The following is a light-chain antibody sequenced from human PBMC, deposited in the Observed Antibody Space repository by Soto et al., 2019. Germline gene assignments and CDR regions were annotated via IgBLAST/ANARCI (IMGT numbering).Light chain of an antibody. CDR2: GTS. CDR1: QSVSSSY. J-gene: IGKJ1*01. V-gene: IGKV3-20*01. CDR3: QQYDRSPWT. Sequence: EIVLTQSPGTLSLSPGERATLSCRASQSVSSSYLAWYQQKPGQAPRLLIYGTSKRATGIPDRFSGSGSGTDFTLTISRLKPEDFAVYYCQQYDRSPWTFGQGTKVEIK.